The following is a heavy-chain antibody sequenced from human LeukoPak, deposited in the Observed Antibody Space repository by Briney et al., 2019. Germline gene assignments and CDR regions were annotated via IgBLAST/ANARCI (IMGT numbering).Heavy chain of an antibody. Sequence: SETLSLTCTVSGYSISSGYYWGWIRQPPGKGLKWIGSIYHSGSTYYNPSLKSRVTISVDTSKNQFSLKLSSVTAADTAVYYCARGRITIFGVVTHYWYFDLWGRGTLVTVSS. CDR2: IYHSGST. CDR1: GYSISSGYY. J-gene: IGHJ2*01. V-gene: IGHV4-38-2*02. CDR3: ARGRITIFGVVTHYWYFDL. D-gene: IGHD3-3*01.